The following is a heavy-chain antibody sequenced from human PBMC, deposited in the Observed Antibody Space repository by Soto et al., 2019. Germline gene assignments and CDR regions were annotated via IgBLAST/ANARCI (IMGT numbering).Heavy chain of an antibody. V-gene: IGHV1-46*01. CDR1: GYTFTSYY. CDR3: ARGIPHSWNYGSQDAFDI. D-gene: IGHD1-7*01. CDR2: INPSGGST. Sequence: QVQLVQSGAEVKKPGASVKVSCKASGYTFTSYYMHWVRQAPGQGLEWMGIINPSGGSTSYAQKFQGRVTMTRDTSTSTVSMELSSLRSEDTAVYYCARGIPHSWNYGSQDAFDIWGQGTMVTVSS. J-gene: IGHJ3*02.